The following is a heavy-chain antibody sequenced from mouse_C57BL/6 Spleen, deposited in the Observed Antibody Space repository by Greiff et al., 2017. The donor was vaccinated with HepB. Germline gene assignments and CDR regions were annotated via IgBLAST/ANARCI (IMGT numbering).Heavy chain of an antibody. CDR3: SRSDYDYEEGDY. D-gene: IGHD2-4*01. CDR1: GYTFTSYW. Sequence: QVQLQQSGAELAKPGASVKLSCKASGYTFTSYWMHWVKQRPGQGLEWIGYINPSSGYTRYNQKFKDKATLTADKSSSTAYMQLSSLTYEDSAVYYCSRSDYDYEEGDYWGQGTTLTVSS. J-gene: IGHJ2*01. V-gene: IGHV1-7*01. CDR2: INPSSGYT.